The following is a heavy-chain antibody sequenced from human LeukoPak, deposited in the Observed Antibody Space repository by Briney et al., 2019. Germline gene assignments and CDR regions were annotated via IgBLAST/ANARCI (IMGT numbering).Heavy chain of an antibody. V-gene: IGHV3-48*02. CDR3: ARDRVGYPKYYFNY. Sequence: GGSLRLSCAASGFTFSSYSMNWVRQAPGKGLEWVSYISSSSSAIYYADSVKGRFTISRDNAKNSLYLQMNSLRDEDTAVYYCARDRVGYPKYYFNYWGQGTLVTVSS. CDR1: GFTFSSYS. J-gene: IGHJ4*02. CDR2: ISSSSSAI. D-gene: IGHD5-12*01.